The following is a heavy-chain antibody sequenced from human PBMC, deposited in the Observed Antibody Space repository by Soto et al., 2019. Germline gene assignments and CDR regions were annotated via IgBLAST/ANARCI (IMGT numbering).Heavy chain of an antibody. CDR2: LLDDGSK. J-gene: IGHJ3*02. CDR3: AKEGTGLYNAVDI. CDR1: RFPFSYYA. D-gene: IGHD3-10*01. Sequence: QVELVESGGGVVRPGRSLRLSCAASRFPFSYYAMHWVRQAPGKGLEFVAVLLDDGSKYYADSVKGRFTISKDNSMKTVDLEMSSLRPEYTAIYYCAKEGTGLYNAVDILGQGTMVTVS. V-gene: IGHV3-30*18.